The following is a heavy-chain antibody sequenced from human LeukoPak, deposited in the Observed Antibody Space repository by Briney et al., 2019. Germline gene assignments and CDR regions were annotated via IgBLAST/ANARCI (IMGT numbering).Heavy chain of an antibody. CDR2: IKQDGSEK. CDR3: ARAEGDCSGGSCYSSRGYYYYGMDV. V-gene: IGHV3-7*01. CDR1: GFTFSSYW. J-gene: IGHJ6*02. Sequence: GGSLRLSSAASGFTFSSYWMSWDRQATGKGLEWVANIKQDGSEKYYVDSVKGRFTISRDNAKNSLYLQMNSLRAEDTAVYYCARAEGDCSGGSCYSSRGYYYYGMDVWGQGTTVTVSS. D-gene: IGHD2-15*01.